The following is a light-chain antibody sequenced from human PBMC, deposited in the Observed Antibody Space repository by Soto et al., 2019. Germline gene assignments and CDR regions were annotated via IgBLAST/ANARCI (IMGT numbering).Light chain of an antibody. CDR1: QSVDAMY. V-gene: IGKV3-20*01. Sequence: ETVLTQSPGTLSLSPGDRATLSCRASQSVDAMYLAWYQQKPGQAPRLLIRGASRRATGIPDRFSGSGSGTDFTLTISGLEAEDFAVYYCQQFDHSPWTFGQGTKVEIK. J-gene: IGKJ1*01. CDR3: QQFDHSPWT. CDR2: GAS.